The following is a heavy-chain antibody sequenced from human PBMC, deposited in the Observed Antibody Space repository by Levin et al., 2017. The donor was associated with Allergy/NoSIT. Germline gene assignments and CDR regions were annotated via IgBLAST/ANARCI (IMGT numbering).Heavy chain of an antibody. D-gene: IGHD3-22*01. J-gene: IGHJ4*02. Sequence: SVKVSCKASGGTFSRYAISWVRQAPGQGPEWMGGITPMFGTANYAQKFQGRVTITADESTSTAYLELSSLTSQHTAVYYCAREWGYDSSGYYFAYWGQGTLVTVSS. CDR1: GGTFSRYA. CDR2: ITPMFGTA. CDR3: AREWGYDSSGYYFAY. V-gene: IGHV1-69*13.